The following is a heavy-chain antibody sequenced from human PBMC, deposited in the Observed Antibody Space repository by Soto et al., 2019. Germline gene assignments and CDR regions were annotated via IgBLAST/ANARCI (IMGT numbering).Heavy chain of an antibody. CDR3: AGIHSSGVGRVGCGGD. V-gene: IGHV4-34*01. D-gene: IGHD6-19*01. CDR1: GGSFSGYY. J-gene: IGHJ4*02. Sequence: SETLSLTCAVYGGSFSGYYWSWIRQPPGKGLEWIGEINHSGSTNYNPSLKSRVTISVDTSKNQFSLKLSSVTAADTAVYYCAGIHSSGVGRVGCGGDWGQGTLVTVSS. CDR2: INHSGST.